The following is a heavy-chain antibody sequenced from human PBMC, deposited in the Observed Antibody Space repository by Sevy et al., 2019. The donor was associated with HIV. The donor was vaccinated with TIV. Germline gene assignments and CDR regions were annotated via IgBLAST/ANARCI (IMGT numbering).Heavy chain of an antibody. CDR1: GFTFTRYW. V-gene: IGHV3-7*01. D-gene: IGHD2-21*01. Sequence: GGSVRLSCAASGFTFTRYWMSWVRQAPGKGLEWVANINEDGSEKYYVDSVKGRFTISRDNARKSLHLQMNSLRAEDTAIYYCARDVAAGDFWGQGTLVTVS. CDR2: INEDGSEK. CDR3: ARDVAAGDF. J-gene: IGHJ4*02.